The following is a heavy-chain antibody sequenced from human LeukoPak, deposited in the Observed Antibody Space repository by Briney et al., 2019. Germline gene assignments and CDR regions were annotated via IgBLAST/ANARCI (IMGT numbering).Heavy chain of an antibody. CDR2: IYSGGSP. Sequence: GGSLRLSCTASGFTVRSSYMSWVRQAPGKGLEWVSVIYSGGSPDYADSAKGRFTISSDNAKNSLYLQMNSLRAEDTAVYYCARDGNRGYYYMDVWGKGTTVTVSS. CDR1: GFTVRSSY. V-gene: IGHV3-53*01. J-gene: IGHJ6*03. CDR3: ARDGNRGYYYMDV. D-gene: IGHD1-14*01.